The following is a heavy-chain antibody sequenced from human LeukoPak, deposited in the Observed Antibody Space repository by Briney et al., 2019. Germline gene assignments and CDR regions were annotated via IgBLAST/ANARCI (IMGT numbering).Heavy chain of an antibody. CDR2: IIPIFGTA. CDR1: GGTFSSYA. CDR3: ARGWTRKIAAACTYVDYYYYMDV. D-gene: IGHD6-13*01. Sequence: SVKVSCKASGGTFSSYAISWVRQAPGQGLEWMGGIIPIFGTANYAQKFQGRVTITTDESTSTAYMELSSLRSEDTAVYYCARGWTRKIAAACTYVDYYYYMDVWGKGTTVTVSS. V-gene: IGHV1-69*05. J-gene: IGHJ6*03.